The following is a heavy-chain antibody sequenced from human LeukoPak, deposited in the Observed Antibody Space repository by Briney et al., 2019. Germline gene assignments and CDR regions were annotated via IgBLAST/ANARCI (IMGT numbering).Heavy chain of an antibody. D-gene: IGHD6-13*01. CDR2: ISYLGGDQ. V-gene: IGHV3-30*03. J-gene: IGHJ5*02. Sequence: GRSLRLSCAASGFTFSSYGIHWVRQAPGKGLEWVAVISYLGGDQFYAESVKGRFTISRDNGKSSLFLEMNSLRDEDTAVYYCARGPSSSSWSRFDPWGQGTLVTVSS. CDR3: ARGPSSSSWSRFDP. CDR1: GFTFSSYG.